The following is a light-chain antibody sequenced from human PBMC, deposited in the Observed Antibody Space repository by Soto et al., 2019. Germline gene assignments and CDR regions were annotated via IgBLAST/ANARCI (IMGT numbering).Light chain of an antibody. CDR1: LSVSVY. CDR3: QQYNNWPPIT. Sequence: IGLTQGPGSLSLSPGERATLSCRASLSVSVYLDWYQQKPGQAPRLLIYGASTRATGIPARFSGSGSGTEFTLTISSLQSEDFAVYYCQQYNNWPPITFGQGTRLEIK. J-gene: IGKJ5*01. CDR2: GAS. V-gene: IGKV3-15*01.